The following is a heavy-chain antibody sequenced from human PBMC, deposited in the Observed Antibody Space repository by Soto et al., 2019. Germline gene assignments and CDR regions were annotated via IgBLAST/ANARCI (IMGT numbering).Heavy chain of an antibody. V-gene: IGHV1-18*01. CDR1: GYTFTSYG. J-gene: IGHJ4*02. CDR3: ARSSYYYDSSGYYSLRPPDFDY. Sequence: GASVKVSCKASGYTFTSYGISWVRQAPGQGLEWMGWISAYNGNTNYAQKLQGRVTMTTDTSTSTAYMELRSLRSDDTAVYYCARSSYYYDSSGYYSLRPPDFDYWGQGTLVTVSS. CDR2: ISAYNGNT. D-gene: IGHD3-22*01.